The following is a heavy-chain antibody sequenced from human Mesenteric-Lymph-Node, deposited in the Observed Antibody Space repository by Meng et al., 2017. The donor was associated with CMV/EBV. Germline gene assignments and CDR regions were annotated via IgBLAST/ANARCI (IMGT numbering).Heavy chain of an antibody. CDR1: GGSVSSGSYY. J-gene: IGHJ6*02. D-gene: IGHD1-1*01. V-gene: IGHV4-61*01. CDR2: IYYSGST. Sequence: SETLSLTCTVSGGSVSSGSYYWSWIRQPPGKGLEWIGYIYYSGSTNYNPSLKSRVTISVDTSKNQFSLKLSSVTAADTAVYYCARNLADWNGYYGMDVWGQGTTVTVSS. CDR3: ARNLADWNGYYGMDV.